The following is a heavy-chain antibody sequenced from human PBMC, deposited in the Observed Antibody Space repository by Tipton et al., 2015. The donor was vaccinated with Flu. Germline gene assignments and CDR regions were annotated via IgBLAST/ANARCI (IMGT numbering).Heavy chain of an antibody. D-gene: IGHD2-8*02. J-gene: IGHJ5*02. CDR2: IYYSGNT. Sequence: GLVKPSETLSLTCTVSGGSIISSSFYWGWIRQPPGKGLEWIGNIYYSGNTYYNPPLKSRVTVSVDTSKNQLSLKLTSVTAADTAVYYCARGRLGYCTGGVCPFDPWGQGTLVTVSS. CDR3: ARGRLGYCTGGVCPFDP. V-gene: IGHV4-39*07. CDR1: GGSIISSSFY.